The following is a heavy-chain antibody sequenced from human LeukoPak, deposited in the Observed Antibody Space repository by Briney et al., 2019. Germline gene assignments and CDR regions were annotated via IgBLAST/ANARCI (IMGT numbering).Heavy chain of an antibody. V-gene: IGHV1-2*02. CDR3: ASFVFDPFADTAMVFDY. J-gene: IGHJ4*02. CDR1: GYTFTSYD. D-gene: IGHD5-18*01. Sequence: GASVKVSCKASGYTFTSYDINWVRQATGQGLEWMGWMNPNSGGTNYAQKFQGRVTMTRDTSISTAYMELSRLRSDDTAVYYCASFVFDPFADTAMVFDYWGQGTLVTVSS. CDR2: MNPNSGGT.